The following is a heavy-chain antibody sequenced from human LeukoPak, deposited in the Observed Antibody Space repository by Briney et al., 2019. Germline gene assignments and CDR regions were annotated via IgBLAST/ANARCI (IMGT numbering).Heavy chain of an antibody. V-gene: IGHV4-61*01. CDR2: IYHSGST. J-gene: IGHJ4*02. CDR3: ARDGYSGSDAL. D-gene: IGHD5-12*01. Sequence: SETLSLTCTVSGYSISSTYYWSWIRQPPGKGLEWIGYIYHSGSTNYNPSLKSRVTISVDTSQNQFYLKLSSVTAADTAVYYCARDGYSGSDALWGQGTLVTVSS. CDR1: GYSISSTYY.